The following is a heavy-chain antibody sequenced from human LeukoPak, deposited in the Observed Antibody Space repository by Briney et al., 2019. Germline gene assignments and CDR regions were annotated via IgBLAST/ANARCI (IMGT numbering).Heavy chain of an antibody. CDR1: GFTFSSFN. J-gene: IGHJ4*02. Sequence: GGSLRLSCAVSGFTFSSFNMNWVRQAPGKGLEWVSYISSSSDTIYYADSVKGRFTIARDSAKNSLYLQMDSLRDEDTAVYYCARHAPDYWGQGTLITVSS. CDR2: ISSSSDTI. CDR3: ARHAPDY. V-gene: IGHV3-48*02.